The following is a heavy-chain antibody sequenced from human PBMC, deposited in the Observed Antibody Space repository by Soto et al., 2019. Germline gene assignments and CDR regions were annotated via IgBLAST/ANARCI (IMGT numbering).Heavy chain of an antibody. J-gene: IGHJ6*02. V-gene: IGHV1-2*04. CDR1: GYTFTGYY. CDR3: ARDGVVDYYGMDV. Sequence: GASVKVSCKASGYTFTGYYMHWVRQAPGQGLEWTGWINPNSGGTNYAQKFQGWVTMTRDTSISTAYMELSRLRSDDTAVYYCARDGVVDYYGMDVWGQGTTVTVSS. CDR2: INPNSGGT. D-gene: IGHD2-15*01.